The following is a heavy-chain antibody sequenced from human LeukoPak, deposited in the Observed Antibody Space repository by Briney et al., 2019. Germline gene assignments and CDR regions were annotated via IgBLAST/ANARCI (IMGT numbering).Heavy chain of an antibody. CDR3: ARDRGERRPWSIMITFGGVTPTDY. V-gene: IGHV1-18*01. CDR2: ISASNGNK. J-gene: IGHJ4*02. D-gene: IGHD3-16*01. Sequence: ASVKVSCKASGYTFTSYGISWVRQAPGQGLEWMGWISASNGNKNYAQKLQGKVTMTTDTSTSTAYMELRSLRSDDTAVYYCARDRGERRPWSIMITFGGVTPTDYWGQGTLVTVSS. CDR1: GYTFTSYG.